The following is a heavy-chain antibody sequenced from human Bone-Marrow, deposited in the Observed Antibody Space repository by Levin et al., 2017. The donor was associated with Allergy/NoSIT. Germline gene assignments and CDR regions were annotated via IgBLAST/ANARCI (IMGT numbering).Heavy chain of an antibody. CDR1: GGSITSGSYY. CDR2: VYTYGST. J-gene: IGHJ5*01. Sequence: PSETLSLTCTVAGGSITSGSYYWHWIRQPAGTGLEWIGRVYTYGSTDFNPSLRSRITMSVDKSKNQFSLRMTSVTAADTALYFCAREGGSGWLASWGPGTLVTVSS. V-gene: IGHV4-61*02. D-gene: IGHD6-19*01. CDR3: AREGGSGWLAS.